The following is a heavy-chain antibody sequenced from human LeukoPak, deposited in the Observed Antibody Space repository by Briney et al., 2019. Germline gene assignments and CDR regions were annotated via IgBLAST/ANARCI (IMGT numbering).Heavy chain of an antibody. J-gene: IGHJ5*02. V-gene: IGHV4-30-4*07. CDR1: GGSISSGGYS. Sequence: SETLSLTCAVSGGSISSGGYSWSWIRQPPGKGLEWIGYIYYSGSTYYNPSLKSRVTISVDTSKNQFSLKLSSVTAADTAVYYCARDFYDSSGYYRWFDPWGQGTLVTVSS. D-gene: IGHD3-22*01. CDR2: IYYSGST. CDR3: ARDFYDSSGYYRWFDP.